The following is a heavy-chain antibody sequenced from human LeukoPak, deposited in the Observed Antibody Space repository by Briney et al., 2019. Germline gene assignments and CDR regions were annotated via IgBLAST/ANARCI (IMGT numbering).Heavy chain of an antibody. D-gene: IGHD3-9*01. V-gene: IGHV3-30*18. CDR3: AKGGHLLRYFDWSRTLDR. CDR2: ISYDGSNK. CDR1: GFTFSSYG. J-gene: IGHJ4*02. Sequence: AGGSLRLSCAASGFTFSSYGMHWVRQAPGKGLEWVAVISYDGSNKYYADSVKGRFTISRDNSKNTLYLQMNSLRAEDTAVYYCAKGGHLLRYFDWSRTLDRWGQGTLVTVSS.